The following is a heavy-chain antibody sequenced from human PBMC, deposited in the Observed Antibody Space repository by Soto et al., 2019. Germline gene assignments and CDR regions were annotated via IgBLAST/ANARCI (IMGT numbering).Heavy chain of an antibody. CDR3: ARVVGALGLWFDL. V-gene: IGHV1-18*01. D-gene: IGHD2-15*01. CDR1: GYTFTSYG. Sequence: QVQLVQSGAEVKKPGASVKVSCKASGYTFTSYGLSWVRQAPGQGLEWMGRISAYNYNTNYAQKLQGRVTMTTDTSTSTANMELRSLRSDDTAVYYCARVVGALGLWFDLWGQGTLVTVSS. J-gene: IGHJ5*02. CDR2: ISAYNYNT.